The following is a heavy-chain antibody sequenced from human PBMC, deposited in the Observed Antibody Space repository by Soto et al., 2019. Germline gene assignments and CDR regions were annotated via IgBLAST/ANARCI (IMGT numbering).Heavy chain of an antibody. V-gene: IGHV3-13*05. J-gene: IGHJ6*03. Sequence: EVQLVESGGDLVQPGGSLRLSCAASGFTFSSYDMHWVRQAAGKGLEWVSAIGTAGDPYYTDSAMGRFTISRENAQNSLFLQMNSLRAGDTAVYYCARGSFGAGSFRAYMDVWGRGTTVTVSS. CDR2: IGTAGDP. CDR3: ARGSFGAGSFRAYMDV. D-gene: IGHD3-10*01. CDR1: GFTFSSYD.